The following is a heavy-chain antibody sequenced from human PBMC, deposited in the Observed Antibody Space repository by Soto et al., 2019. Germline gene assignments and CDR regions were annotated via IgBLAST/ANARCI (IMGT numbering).Heavy chain of an antibody. CDR3: ARTTWELGVRFDY. V-gene: IGHV3-11*01. CDR2: ISGRGGTI. Sequence: PGGSLRLSCAASGFTFSDYYMSWIRQAPGKGLQCLSYISGRGGTIYYADSVKGRFTISRDNAKNSLDLQMDGLRGDDTGVYYCARTTWELGVRFDYWGQGALVTVSS. D-gene: IGHD1-26*01. CDR1: GFTFSDYY. J-gene: IGHJ4*02.